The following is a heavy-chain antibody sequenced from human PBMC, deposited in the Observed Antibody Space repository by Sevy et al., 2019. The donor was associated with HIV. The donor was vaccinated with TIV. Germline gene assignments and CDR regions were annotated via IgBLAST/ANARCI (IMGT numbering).Heavy chain of an antibody. CDR3: AGENAWGRGYS. V-gene: IGHV4-59*08. Sequence: SETLSLTCTVSGGSITSLYWNWIRQPPGKGLEWIANIYYNGHINYNPSLKSRVTLSLDTSKNQFSRRLSSVTAADTAMYYCAGENAWGRGYSGGQGTLVTVS. J-gene: IGHJ5*01. CDR1: GGSITSLY. CDR2: IYYNGHI. D-gene: IGHD1-26*01.